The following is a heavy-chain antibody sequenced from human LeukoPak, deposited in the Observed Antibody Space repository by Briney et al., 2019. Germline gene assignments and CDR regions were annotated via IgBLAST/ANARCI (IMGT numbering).Heavy chain of an antibody. CDR3: ARDERFCNGDNHYPDLGY. CDR1: GYTFTGYY. J-gene: IGHJ4*02. V-gene: IGHV1-2*02. D-gene: IGHD2-15*01. Sequence: ASVKVSCKASGYTFTGYYLFWVRQAPGQGLEWMGWINPNTGDTRYGQKFQGRVTLTRDTSIRTTYMELSSLRSDDTAVYYCARDERFCNGDNHYPDLGYWGQGTLVTVLS. CDR2: INPNTGDT.